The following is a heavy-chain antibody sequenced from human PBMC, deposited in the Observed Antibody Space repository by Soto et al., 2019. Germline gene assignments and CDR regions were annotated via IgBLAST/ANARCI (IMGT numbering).Heavy chain of an antibody. Sequence: ASVKVSCKASGYTFTGHYIQWVRQAPEQGPEWMGEIGPETGATRYAQKFQGRVTMTRDMSITTVYMELNNLSPDDTAVYYCGRGRSGQIVVFYWGQGTPVTVSS. V-gene: IGHV1-2*02. J-gene: IGHJ4*02. CDR2: IGPETGAT. CDR1: GYTFTGHY. CDR3: GRGRSGQIVVFY. D-gene: IGHD1-26*01.